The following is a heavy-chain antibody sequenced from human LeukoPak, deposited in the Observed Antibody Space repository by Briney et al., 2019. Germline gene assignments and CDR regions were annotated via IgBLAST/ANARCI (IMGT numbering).Heavy chain of an antibody. V-gene: IGHV4-34*01. CDR2: IYYSGST. J-gene: IGHJ4*02. CDR1: GGSFSGYY. Sequence: SETLSLTCAVYGGSFSGYYWSWIRQPPGKGLEWIGSIYYSGSTYYNPSLKSRVTISVDTSKNQFSLKLSSVTAADTAVYYCARDLVVHFDYWGQGTLVTVSS. CDR3: ARDLVVHFDY. D-gene: IGHD3-22*01.